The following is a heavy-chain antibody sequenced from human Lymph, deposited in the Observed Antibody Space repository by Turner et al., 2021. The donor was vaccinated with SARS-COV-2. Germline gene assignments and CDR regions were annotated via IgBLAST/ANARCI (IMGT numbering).Heavy chain of an antibody. CDR2: IKQDGSEK. CDR3: ARMGSSSWYFDY. Sequence: EVQLVESGGGLVQPGGSLSLSCAASGFTFSYYWMSWVRQAPGKGLEWVANIKQDGSEKYYVDSVKDRFTISRDNAKNSLFLQMNSLRAEDTAVYYCARMGSSSWYFDYWGQGTLVTVSS. CDR1: GFTFSYYW. J-gene: IGHJ4*02. D-gene: IGHD1-26*01. V-gene: IGHV3-7*01.